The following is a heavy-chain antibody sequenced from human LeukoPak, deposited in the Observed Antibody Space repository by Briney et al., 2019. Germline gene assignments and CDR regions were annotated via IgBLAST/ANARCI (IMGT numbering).Heavy chain of an antibody. D-gene: IGHD3-3*01. V-gene: IGHV3-7*01. CDR2: IAANGNDK. CDR1: GFTFRKYW. J-gene: IGHJ6*02. CDR3: AREGGYDFWSGPGMDV. Sequence: GGSLRLSCAASGFTFRKYWMAWVRQAPGQGLEWVATIAANGNDKDYEDSLKGRFTISRDNAKNSLYLQMNSLRAEDTAVYYCAREGGYDFWSGPGMDVWGQGTTVTVSS.